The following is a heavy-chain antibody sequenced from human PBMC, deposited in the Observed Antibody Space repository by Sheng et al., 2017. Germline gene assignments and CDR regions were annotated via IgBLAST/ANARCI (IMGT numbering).Heavy chain of an antibody. V-gene: IGHV4-38-2*01. CDR1: GYSISSGYY. Sequence: QVQLQESGPGLVKPSETLSLTCAVSGYSISSGYYWGWIRQPPGKGLEWIGSIYHSGSTYYNPSLKSRVTISVDTSKNQFSLKLSSVTAADTAVYYCARLGKTQDDDFWSGYYINYYYYYGMDVWGQGP. J-gene: IGHJ6*02. CDR3: ARLGKTQDDDFWSGYYINYYYYYGMDV. D-gene: IGHD3-3*01. CDR2: IYHSGST.